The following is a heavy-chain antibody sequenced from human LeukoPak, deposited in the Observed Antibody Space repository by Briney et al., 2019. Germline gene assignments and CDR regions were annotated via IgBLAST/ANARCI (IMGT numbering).Heavy chain of an antibody. Sequence: PSETLPLTCTVSGDSVSSGKYCWSWIRQPPGKGLEWIGYIYYSGSTNYNPSLKSRVTISLDTSENQFSLRLSSVTAADTAVYYCAGIDDYNYYLYWGQGTLVTVSS. CDR1: GDSVSSGKYC. V-gene: IGHV4-61*01. CDR3: AGIDDYNYYLY. D-gene: IGHD5-24*01. J-gene: IGHJ4*02. CDR2: IYYSGST.